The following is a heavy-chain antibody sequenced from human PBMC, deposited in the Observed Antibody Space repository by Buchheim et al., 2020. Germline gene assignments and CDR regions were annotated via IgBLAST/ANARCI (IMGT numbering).Heavy chain of an antibody. CDR3: ARDGFNGNAFDI. D-gene: IGHD2-8*01. V-gene: IGHV7-4-1*02. CDR2: INTNTGNP. J-gene: IGHJ3*02. Sequence: QVQLVQSESELKKPGASVKVSCKASGNILIRNALNWVRQAPGQGLEWMGWINTNTGNPSYAQAFTGRFVFSFDPSVSTAYLQISSLKAEDTALYDCARDGFNGNAFDIWGQGT. CDR1: GNILIRNA.